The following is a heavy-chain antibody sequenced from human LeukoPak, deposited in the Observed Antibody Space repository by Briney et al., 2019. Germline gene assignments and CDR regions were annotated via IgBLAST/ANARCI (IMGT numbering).Heavy chain of an antibody. Sequence: GGSLRLSCAASGFTFNNHAMSWVRQAPGRGLEWVSAISGSGGNTYYADSVEGRFTISRDNAKNSLYLQMNSLRAEDTAVYYCARAMSTFGGVRNYFDSWGQGTLVTVSS. D-gene: IGHD3-16*01. J-gene: IGHJ4*02. CDR2: ISGSGGNT. CDR3: ARAMSTFGGVRNYFDS. CDR1: GFTFNNHA. V-gene: IGHV3-23*01.